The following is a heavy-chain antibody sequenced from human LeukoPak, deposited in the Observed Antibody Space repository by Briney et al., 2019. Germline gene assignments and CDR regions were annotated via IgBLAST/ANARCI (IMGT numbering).Heavy chain of an antibody. CDR1: GYSFTSYW. CDR3: ARLRYYYGSGSYYSGFDY. Sequence: PGESLKISCTGSGYSFTSYWIGWVRQMPGRGLEWMGIVYPGDSETRYSPSFQGRVTISADKSISTAYLQWSSLKASDTAMYYCARLRYYYGSGSYYSGFDYWGQGTLVTVSS. D-gene: IGHD3-10*01. CDR2: VYPGDSET. J-gene: IGHJ4*02. V-gene: IGHV5-51*01.